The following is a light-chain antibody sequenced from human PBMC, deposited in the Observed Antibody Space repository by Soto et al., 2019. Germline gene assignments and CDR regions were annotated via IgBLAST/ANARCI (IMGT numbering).Light chain of an antibody. J-gene: IGKJ1*01. CDR1: QSVSSY. Sequence: EIVLTQSPATLSLSPGERATLSCRASQSVSSYLAWYQRKPGQAPRLLIYDASNRATGIPARFSGSGSGTDFTLTISRLEPEDFAVYYCHQYGSSAWTFGQGTKVDIK. CDR3: HQYGSSAWT. CDR2: DAS. V-gene: IGKV3-20*01.